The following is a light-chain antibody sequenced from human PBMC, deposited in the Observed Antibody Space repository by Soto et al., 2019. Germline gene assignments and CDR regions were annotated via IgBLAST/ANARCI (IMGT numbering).Light chain of an antibody. CDR2: KAS. V-gene: IGKV1-5*03. CDR3: QHYNSFPYT. Sequence: DIQMTQSPSTLSASVGDRVTITCRASESISMWLAWFQQRPGKAPKLLIYKASTLVSGVPSRFSGRGSGTEFTLTIRSLQPDDFAIYYCQHYNSFPYTFGQGTKVDI. CDR1: ESISMW. J-gene: IGKJ2*01.